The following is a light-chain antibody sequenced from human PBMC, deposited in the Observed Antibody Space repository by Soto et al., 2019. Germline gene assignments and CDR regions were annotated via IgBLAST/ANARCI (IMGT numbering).Light chain of an antibody. CDR3: QQLYRYPLT. Sequence: IQLTQSPSSLSASVGDRVTITCRASQGISSYLAWYQQKPGKVPKLLIYDASTLQSGVPSRFSGSGSGTDFTLTISSLQPEDFSRPHCQQLYRYPLTFGGGTKVEIK. CDR1: QGISSY. V-gene: IGKV1-9*01. CDR2: DAS. J-gene: IGKJ4*01.